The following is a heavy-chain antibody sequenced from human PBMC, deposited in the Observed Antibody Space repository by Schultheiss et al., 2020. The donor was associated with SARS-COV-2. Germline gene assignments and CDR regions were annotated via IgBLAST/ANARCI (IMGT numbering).Heavy chain of an antibody. Sequence: GESLKISCSASGFTFSSYAMHWVRQAPGKGLEWVSAISGSGGSTYYADSVKGRFTISRDNSKNTLYLQMNSLRAEDTAVYYCTIDYGDDYYYYGMDVWGQGTTVTVSS. CDR3: TIDYGDDYYYYGMDV. J-gene: IGHJ6*02. V-gene: IGHV3-23*01. D-gene: IGHD4-17*01. CDR1: GFTFSSYA. CDR2: ISGSGGST.